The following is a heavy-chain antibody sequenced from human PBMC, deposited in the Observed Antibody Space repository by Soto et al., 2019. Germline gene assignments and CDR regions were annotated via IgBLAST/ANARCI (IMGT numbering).Heavy chain of an antibody. CDR2: IGTAGDT. CDR3: ARGRYYYDSSGYFNWFDP. D-gene: IGHD3-22*01. Sequence: EVQLLESGGGLVQPGGSLRLSCAASGFTFSSYAMSWVRQAPGKGLEWVSAIGTAGDTYYPGSVKGRFTISRENAKNSLYLQMNSLRAGDTAVYYCARGRYYYDSSGYFNWFDPWGQGTLVTVSS. CDR1: GFTFSSYA. V-gene: IGHV3-13*01. J-gene: IGHJ5*02.